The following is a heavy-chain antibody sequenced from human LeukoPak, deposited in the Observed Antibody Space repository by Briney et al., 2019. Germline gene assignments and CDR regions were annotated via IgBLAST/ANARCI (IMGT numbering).Heavy chain of an antibody. CDR1: GLTFSNFW. V-gene: IGHV3-48*01. D-gene: IGHD3-22*01. CDR2: ISSSSSTI. Sequence: PGGSLRLSCAASGLTFSNFWMSWVRQAPGKGLEWVSYISSSSSTIYYADSVKGRFTISRDNAKNSLYLQMNSLRAEDTAVYYCARDRYYYDSSGYANEIDYWGQGTLVTVSS. CDR3: ARDRYYYDSSGYANEIDY. J-gene: IGHJ4*02.